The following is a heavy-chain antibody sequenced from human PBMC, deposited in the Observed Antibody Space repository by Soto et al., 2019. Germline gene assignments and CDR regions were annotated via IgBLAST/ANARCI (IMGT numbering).Heavy chain of an antibody. CDR1: GFTFSSYA. D-gene: IGHD2-15*01. J-gene: IGHJ4*02. Sequence: QVQLVESGGGVVQPGRSLRLSCAASGFTFSSYAMHWVRQAPGKGLEWVAVISCDGSNKYYADSVKGRFTISRDNSKNTLYLQMNSLRAEDTAVYYCARDRGYCSGGSCSNPDYWGQGTLVTVSS. V-gene: IGHV3-30-3*01. CDR3: ARDRGYCSGGSCSNPDY. CDR2: ISCDGSNK.